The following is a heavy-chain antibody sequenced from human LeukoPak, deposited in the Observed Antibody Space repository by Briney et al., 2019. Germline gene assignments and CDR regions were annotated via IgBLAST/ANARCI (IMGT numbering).Heavy chain of an antibody. D-gene: IGHD3-22*01. V-gene: IGHV3-15*01. CDR1: GFTFSSHW. J-gene: IGHJ3*02. Sequence: PGGSLRLSCVTSGFTFSSHWMSWVRQAPGKGLEWVGRIKSKTDGGTTDYAAPVKGRFTISRDDSKNTLYLQMNSLKTEDTAVYYCTTVAMIVVVITFDIWGQGTMVTVSS. CDR2: IKSKTDGGTT. CDR3: TTVAMIVVVITFDI.